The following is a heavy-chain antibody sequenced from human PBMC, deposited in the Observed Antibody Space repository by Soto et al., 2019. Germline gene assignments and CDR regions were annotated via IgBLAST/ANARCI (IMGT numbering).Heavy chain of an antibody. CDR3: ARVRIAVAGSDAFDI. D-gene: IGHD6-19*01. J-gene: IGHJ3*02. CDR1: GFTFSSYN. CDR2: ISSSSSYI. Sequence: EVQLVESGGGLVKPGGSLRLSCAASGFTFSSYNMNWVRQAPGKGLEWVSAISSSSSYIYYADSVKGRFTISRDNAKNSLYLQMNSLRAEDTAVYYCARVRIAVAGSDAFDIWGQGTMVTVSS. V-gene: IGHV3-21*01.